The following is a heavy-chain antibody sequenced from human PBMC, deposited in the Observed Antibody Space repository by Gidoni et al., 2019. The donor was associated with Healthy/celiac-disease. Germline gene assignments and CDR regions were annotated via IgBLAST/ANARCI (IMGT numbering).Heavy chain of an antibody. D-gene: IGHD6-19*01. J-gene: IGHJ2*01. CDR3: ARSMYSSGWYDIYWYFDL. Sequence: EVQLVESGGGLVQPGGSLRLSCAASGFTFSSYDMHWVRQATGKGLEWVSALGTAGDTYYPGSVKGRFTISRENAKNSLYLQMNSLRAGDTAVYYCARSMYSSGWYDIYWYFDLWGRGTLVTVSS. CDR1: GFTFSSYD. V-gene: IGHV3-13*04. CDR2: LGTAGDT.